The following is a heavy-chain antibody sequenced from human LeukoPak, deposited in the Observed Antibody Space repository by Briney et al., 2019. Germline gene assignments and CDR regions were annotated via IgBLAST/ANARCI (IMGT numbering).Heavy chain of an antibody. D-gene: IGHD5-18*01. CDR3: ATASSRRIQPWLRSFDY. CDR2: FDPEDGET. Sequence: ASVKVSCKVSGYTLTELSMHWVRQAPGKGLEWMGGFDPEDGETIYAQKFQGRVTMTEDTSTDTAYMELSSLRSEDTAVYYCATASSRRIQPWLRSFDYWGQGTLVTVSS. J-gene: IGHJ4*02. V-gene: IGHV1-24*01. CDR1: GYTLTELS.